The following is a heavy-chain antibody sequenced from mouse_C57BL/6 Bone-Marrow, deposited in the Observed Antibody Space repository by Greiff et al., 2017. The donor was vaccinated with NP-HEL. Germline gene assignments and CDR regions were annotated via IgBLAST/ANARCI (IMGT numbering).Heavy chain of an antibody. CDR1: GYTFTDYE. CDR2: IDPETGGT. CDR3: TSIIDYYGSPFAY. D-gene: IGHD1-1*01. J-gene: IGHJ3*01. V-gene: IGHV1-15*01. Sequence: QVQLKQSGAELVRPGASVTLSCKASGYTFTDYEMHWVKQTPVHGLEWIGAIDPETGGTAYNQKFKGKAILTADKSSSTAYMELRSLTSEDSAVYYCTSIIDYYGSPFAYWGQGTLVTVSA.